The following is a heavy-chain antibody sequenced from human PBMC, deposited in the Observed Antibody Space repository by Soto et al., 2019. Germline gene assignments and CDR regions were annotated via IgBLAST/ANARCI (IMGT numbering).Heavy chain of an antibody. Sequence: ASVKVSCKASGYTFTSYSMHWVRQAPGQRLEWMGWINAGNGNTEYSQKFQGRVTITRDTSASTAYMELSSLRSEDTAVYYCARGRDFWSGYYRRRHLDYWGQGTLVTVS. CDR2: INAGNGNT. CDR1: GYTFTSYS. CDR3: ARGRDFWSGYYRRRHLDY. J-gene: IGHJ4*02. D-gene: IGHD3-3*01. V-gene: IGHV1-3*01.